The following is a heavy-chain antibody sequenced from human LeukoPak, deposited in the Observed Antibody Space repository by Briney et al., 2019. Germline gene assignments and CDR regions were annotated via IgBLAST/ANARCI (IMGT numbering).Heavy chain of an antibody. D-gene: IGHD2-2*01. CDR2: MNPNSGDT. CDR3: ARLRSSTSCYRDDY. Sequence: GASVKVSCKASGYTFTSYDINWVRQATGQGLEWMGWMNPNSGDTGYAQKFQGRVTMTRNTSISTAYMELSSLRSEDTAVYYCARLRSSTSCYRDDYWGQGTLVTVSS. CDR1: GYTFTSYD. V-gene: IGHV1-8*01. J-gene: IGHJ4*02.